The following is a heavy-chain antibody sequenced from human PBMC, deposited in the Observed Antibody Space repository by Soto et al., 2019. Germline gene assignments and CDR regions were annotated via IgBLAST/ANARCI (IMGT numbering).Heavy chain of an antibody. V-gene: IGHV4-34*01. D-gene: IGHD3-10*01. Sequence: SETLSLTCAVYGGSFSGYYWSWIRQPPGKGLEWIGEINHSGSTNYNPSLKSRVTISVDTSKNQFSLKLSPVTAADTAVYYCERGRGYYGSGSYYNSPNWFDPWGQGTLVTVSS. CDR2: INHSGST. CDR1: GGSFSGYY. J-gene: IGHJ5*02. CDR3: ERGRGYYGSGSYYNSPNWFDP.